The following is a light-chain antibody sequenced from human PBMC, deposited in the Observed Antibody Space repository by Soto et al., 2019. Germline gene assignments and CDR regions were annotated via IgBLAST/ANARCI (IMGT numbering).Light chain of an antibody. CDR2: DAS. V-gene: IGKV1-5*01. CDR1: QDISDF. CDR3: QQYRRT. Sequence: DIQMTQSPSSLSASAGDRVTITCQASQDISDFLNWYQQKPGAAPKLLIYDASSLESGVPSRFSGSGSGTEFTLTISSLQPDDFATYYCQQYRRTFGQGTKVE. J-gene: IGKJ1*01.